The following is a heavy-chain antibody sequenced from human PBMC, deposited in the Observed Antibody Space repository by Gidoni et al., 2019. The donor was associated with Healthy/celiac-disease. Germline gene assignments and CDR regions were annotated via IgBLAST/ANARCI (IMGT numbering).Heavy chain of an antibody. CDR3: AKVGDYYDSSGYYYGY. CDR2: ISGSVGST. D-gene: IGHD3-22*01. CDR1: GFTFSSYA. J-gene: IGHJ4*02. Sequence: EVQLWEFGGGLVQPGGSLRLSCAASGFTFSSYAMSWVRQAPGKGLEWVSAISGSVGSTYYADSVKGRFTISRDNSKNTLYLQMNSLRAEDTAVYYCAKVGDYYDSSGYYYGYWGQGTLVTVSS. V-gene: IGHV3-23*01.